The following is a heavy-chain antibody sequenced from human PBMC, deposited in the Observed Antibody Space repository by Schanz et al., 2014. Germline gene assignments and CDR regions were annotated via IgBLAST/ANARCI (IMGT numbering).Heavy chain of an antibody. CDR1: GYTFTSYY. CDR3: ARDGEAAAGCDY. V-gene: IGHV1-46*03. J-gene: IGHJ4*02. CDR2: INPSGGST. Sequence: VQLVQSGAEVKKHGASVKVSCKASGYTFTSYYMHWVRQAPGQGLEWMGIINPSGGSTSYAQKFQGRVTMTRDTSTSTVYMELSSLRSDDTAVYYCARDGEAAAGCDYWGQGTLVTVSS. D-gene: IGHD6-13*01.